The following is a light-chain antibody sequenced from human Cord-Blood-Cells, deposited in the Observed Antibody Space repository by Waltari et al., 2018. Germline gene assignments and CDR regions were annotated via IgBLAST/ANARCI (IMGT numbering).Light chain of an antibody. J-gene: IGKJ5*01. V-gene: IGKV1-5*03. CDR3: QQYNSWIT. CDR1: QSISSW. CDR2: KAS. Sequence: DIQMTQSPSTLSASVGDRVTITCRASQSISSWLAWYQQKPGKAPKLLIYKASSLESGVPSRFSGSGSGTEFTLTISSLQPGDFATYYCQQYNSWITFGQGTRLEIK.